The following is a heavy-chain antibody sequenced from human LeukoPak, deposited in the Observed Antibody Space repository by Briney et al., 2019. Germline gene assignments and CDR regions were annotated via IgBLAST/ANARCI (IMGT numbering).Heavy chain of an antibody. D-gene: IGHD5-18*01. Sequence: SETLSLTCAVYGGSFSGYYWSWIRQPPGKGLEWIGEINHSGSTNYNPSLKSRVTIPVDTSKNQLSLKLSSVTAADTAVYYCARRGYSYVHIDYWGQGTLVTVSS. CDR1: GGSFSGYY. CDR3: ARRGYSYVHIDY. CDR2: INHSGST. V-gene: IGHV4-34*01. J-gene: IGHJ4*02.